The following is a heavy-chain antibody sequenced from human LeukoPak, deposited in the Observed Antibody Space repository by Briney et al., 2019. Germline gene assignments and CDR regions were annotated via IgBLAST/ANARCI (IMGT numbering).Heavy chain of an antibody. D-gene: IGHD6-19*01. J-gene: IGHJ4*02. CDR3: ARVGSPDSENSGWKLFFDY. Sequence: SVKVSCKASGYRFSNYGITWVRQAPGQGLECMGWISAYNGDTNYAQNFQGRLTMTTDTSTNTAYMELRSLRSDDTAVYYCARVGSPDSENSGWKLFFDYWGQATLVTVSS. CDR1: GYRFSNYG. V-gene: IGHV1-18*01. CDR2: ISAYNGDT.